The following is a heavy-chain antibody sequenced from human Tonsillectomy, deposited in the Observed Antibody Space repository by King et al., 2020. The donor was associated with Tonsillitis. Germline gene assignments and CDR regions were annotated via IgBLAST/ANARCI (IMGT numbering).Heavy chain of an antibody. V-gene: IGHV3-15*01. CDR2: IKSNTDGGTT. Sequence: EVQLVESGGGLVQPGGSLRLSCAASGFTFSNAWMSWVRQAPGKGLEWVGRIKSNTDGGTTDYAAPVNGRFTISRDDSKHTLYLQMNSLTTEDTAVYYWTTAPLRSLVVVAAATSLPTDYWGQGTLVTVSS. CDR3: TTAPLRSLVVVAAATSLPTDY. J-gene: IGHJ4*02. CDR1: GFTFSNAW. D-gene: IGHD2-2*01.